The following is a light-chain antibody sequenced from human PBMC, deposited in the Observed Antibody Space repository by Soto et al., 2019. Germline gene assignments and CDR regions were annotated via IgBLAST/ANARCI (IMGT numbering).Light chain of an antibody. Sequence: DIQLTQSPSFLSASVGDRVTITCRARQGISNFLAWCQQKPGKAPKLLIYAASTLQSGVPSRFSGSGSGTEFTLTISSLQPEDFATYYCQQLNSYLFTFGPGTKVDIK. J-gene: IGKJ3*01. CDR2: AAS. CDR3: QQLNSYLFT. CDR1: QGISNF. V-gene: IGKV1-9*01.